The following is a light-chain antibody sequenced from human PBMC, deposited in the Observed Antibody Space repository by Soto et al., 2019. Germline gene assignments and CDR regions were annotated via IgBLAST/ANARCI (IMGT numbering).Light chain of an antibody. CDR1: SSNIGSNS. CDR3: AAWDDSLNGVV. V-gene: IGLV1-44*01. CDR2: SDN. Sequence: QSVLTQPPSASGTPGQRVTISCSGSSSNIGSNSVNWYQHLPGMAPKLLIYSDNQRPSGVPDRFSGSKSGTSASLAISGLQSADEADFYCAAWDDSLNGVVFGGGTQLTV. J-gene: IGLJ2*01.